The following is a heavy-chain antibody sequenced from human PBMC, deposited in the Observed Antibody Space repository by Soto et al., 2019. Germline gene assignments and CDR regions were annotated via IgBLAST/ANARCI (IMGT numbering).Heavy chain of an antibody. CDR3: ARGATLTYSSGWSNWFDP. J-gene: IGHJ5*02. D-gene: IGHD6-19*01. V-gene: IGHV1-69*13. CDR2: IIPIFGTA. Sequence: SVKVSCKASGGTFSSYAISWVRQAPGQGLEWMGGIIPIFGTANYAQKFQGRVTITADESTSTAYMELSSLRSEDTAVYYCARGATLTYSSGWSNWFDPWGQGALVTVSS. CDR1: GGTFSSYA.